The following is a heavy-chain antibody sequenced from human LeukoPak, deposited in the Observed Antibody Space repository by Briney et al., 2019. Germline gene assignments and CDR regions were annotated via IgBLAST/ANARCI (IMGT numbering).Heavy chain of an antibody. V-gene: IGHV1-69*05. CDR2: IIPIFGTA. J-gene: IGHJ5*02. CDR1: VGTFSSYA. CDR3: ARVALHGPGRWFDP. Sequence: SVKVSCKASVGTFSSYAISWVRQAPGQGLEWRGGIIPIFGTANYAQKFKGRVTITTNESTSTAYMKLSSLRSEDTAVYYCARVALHGPGRWFDPWGQGTLVTVSS. D-gene: IGHD3-10*01.